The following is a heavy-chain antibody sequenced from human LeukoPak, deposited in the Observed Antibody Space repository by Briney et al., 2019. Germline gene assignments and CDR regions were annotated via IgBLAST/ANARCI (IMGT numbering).Heavy chain of an antibody. J-gene: IGHJ4*02. Sequence: GGSLRLSCAASGFTFSSYGMHWVRQAPGKGLDWVAVIWYDGSNKYYADSVKGRFTISRDNSKSTLYLQMNSLRDEDTAVYYCARDQDYGFDYWGQGTLVIVSS. CDR3: ARDQDYGFDY. CDR1: GFTFSSYG. CDR2: IWYDGSNK. D-gene: IGHD4-17*01. V-gene: IGHV3-33*01.